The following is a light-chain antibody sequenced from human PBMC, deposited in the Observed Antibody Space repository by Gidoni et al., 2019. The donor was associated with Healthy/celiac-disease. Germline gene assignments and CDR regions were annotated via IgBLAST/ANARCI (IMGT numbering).Light chain of an antibody. Sequence: QSVLTQPPSASGPPGQRVTISCSGSSSNIGSNTVNWYQQLPGTAPKLLIYSNNQRPSGVPDRFSGSQSGTSASLAISGLQSEDEADYYCAAWDDSLNGQVVFGGGTKLTVL. CDR2: SNN. V-gene: IGLV1-44*01. CDR3: AAWDDSLNGQVV. J-gene: IGLJ2*01. CDR1: SSNIGSNT.